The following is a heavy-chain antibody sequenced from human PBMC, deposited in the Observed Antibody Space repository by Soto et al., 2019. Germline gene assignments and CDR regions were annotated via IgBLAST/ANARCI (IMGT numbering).Heavy chain of an antibody. Sequence: QVQLVQSGAEVKKPGSSVKVSCKASGGTFSSYAITWVRQAPGQGLEWMGGIISIFGTANYAQKFQGRVTNTADESTSTAYMEQSSLRSEDTAVYYCAYGKTGTTISYAFDIWGQGTMVTVSS. V-gene: IGHV1-69*12. CDR1: GGTFSSYA. CDR2: IISIFGTA. J-gene: IGHJ3*02. CDR3: AYGKTGTTISYAFDI. D-gene: IGHD1-7*01.